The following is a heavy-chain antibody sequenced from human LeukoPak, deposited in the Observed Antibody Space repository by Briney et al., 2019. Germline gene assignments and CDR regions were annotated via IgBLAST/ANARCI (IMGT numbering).Heavy chain of an antibody. Sequence: GESLKVSCKGSGYSFTSYWIGWVRQMPGKGLEWMGIIYPGDSDTRYSPSFQGQVTISADKSISTAYLQWSSLKASDTAVYYCAGRSHDYGDYDFDYWGQGTLVTVSS. CDR1: GYSFTSYW. D-gene: IGHD4-17*01. V-gene: IGHV5-51*01. CDR2: IYPGDSDT. CDR3: AGRSHDYGDYDFDY. J-gene: IGHJ4*02.